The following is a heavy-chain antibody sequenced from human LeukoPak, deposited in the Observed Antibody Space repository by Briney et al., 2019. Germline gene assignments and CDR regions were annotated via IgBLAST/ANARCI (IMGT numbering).Heavy chain of an antibody. V-gene: IGHV3-23*01. CDR1: GFTFSSYA. D-gene: IGHD6-13*01. J-gene: IGHJ4*02. CDR2: ISGSGGST. Sequence: PGGSLRLSCAASGFTFSSYAMSWVRQAPGKGLEWVSAISGSGGSTYYADSVKGRFTISRDNSKNTLYLQMNSLRAEDTAVYYCAKGLTYSSSWYSARWGQGTLVTVSS. CDR3: AKGLTYSSSWYSAR.